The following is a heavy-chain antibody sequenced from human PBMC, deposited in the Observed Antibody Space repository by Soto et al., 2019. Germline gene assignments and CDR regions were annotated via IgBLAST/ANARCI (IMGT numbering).Heavy chain of an antibody. V-gene: IGHV1-69*13. CDR1: GGTFSSYA. D-gene: IGHD3-22*01. Sequence: GASVKVSCKASGGTFSSYAISWVRQAPGQGLEWMGGIIPIFGTANYAQKFQGRVTITADVSTSTAYMELSSLRSEDTAVYYCAGDGLTPTEPTYGMDVWGQGTTVTVSS. CDR2: IIPIFGTA. J-gene: IGHJ6*02. CDR3: AGDGLTPTEPTYGMDV.